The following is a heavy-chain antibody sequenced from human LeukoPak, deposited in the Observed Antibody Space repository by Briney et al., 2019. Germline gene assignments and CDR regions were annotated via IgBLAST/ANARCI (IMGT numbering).Heavy chain of an antibody. CDR2: MNPNSGNT. Sequence: ASVKVSCKASGYTFTSYGISWVRQAPGQGLEWMGWMNPNSGNTGYAQKFQGRVTMTRNTSISTAYMELSSLRSEDTAVYYCAIYMVRGVRVDAFDIWGQGTMVTVSS. D-gene: IGHD3-10*01. CDR1: GYTFTSYG. V-gene: IGHV1-8*02. CDR3: AIYMVRGVRVDAFDI. J-gene: IGHJ3*02.